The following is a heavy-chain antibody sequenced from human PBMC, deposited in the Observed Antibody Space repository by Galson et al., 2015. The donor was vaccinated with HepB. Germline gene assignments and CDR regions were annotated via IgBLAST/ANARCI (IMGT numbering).Heavy chain of an antibody. V-gene: IGHV4-59*08. Sequence: ETLSLTCSVSGGSISSSYWSWIRQPPGKGLEWIGYIYYSGSTNYNPSLKSRVTISVDTSKNQFSLKLSSVTAADTAVYYCARVPYSSSWYGWDYWGQGTLVTVSS. CDR3: ARVPYSSSWYGWDY. CDR2: IYYSGST. D-gene: IGHD6-13*01. J-gene: IGHJ4*02. CDR1: GGSISSSY.